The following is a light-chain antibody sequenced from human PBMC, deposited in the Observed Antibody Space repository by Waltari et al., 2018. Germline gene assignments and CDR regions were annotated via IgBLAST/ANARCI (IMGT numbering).Light chain of an antibody. CDR1: QNISSY. V-gene: IGKV1-39*01. Sequence: DIQMTQSPSSLSASVGDRVTITCRASQNISSYLNWYLQKERNAPKPLIYAAASLQSGVPSRFSGSGSGTEFTLIITNLQPEDFATFFCQQSHSFPLTFGGGTKVETK. CDR3: QQSHSFPLT. CDR2: AAA. J-gene: IGKJ4*01.